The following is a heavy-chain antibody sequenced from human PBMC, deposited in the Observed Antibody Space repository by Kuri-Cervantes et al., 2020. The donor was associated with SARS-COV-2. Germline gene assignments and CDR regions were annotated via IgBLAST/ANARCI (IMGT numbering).Heavy chain of an antibody. CDR3: ARDSGGDYGSSYFDY. CDR1: GFTFSSYA. CDR2: ISYDGSNK. V-gene: IGHV3-30-3*01. Sequence: GESLKISCAASGFTFSSYAMHWVRQAPGKGLEWEAVISYDGSNKYYADSVKGQFTISRDNSKNTLYLQMSSLRAEDTAVYYCARDSGGDYGSSYFDYWGQGTLVTVSS. D-gene: IGHD4-17*01. J-gene: IGHJ4*02.